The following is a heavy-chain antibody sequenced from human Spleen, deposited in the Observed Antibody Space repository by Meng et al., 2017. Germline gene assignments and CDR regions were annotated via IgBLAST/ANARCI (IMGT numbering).Heavy chain of an antibody. CDR3: ARAPGYSSGWYLCY. Sequence: GGSLRLSCAASGFPFSSYGVHWVRQAPGKGLEWVAVVWDDGSNKYYADSVKGRFTISRDNSQNTLYLQMNSLRAEDTAVYYCARAPGYSSGWYLCYWGQGTLVTVSS. V-gene: IGHV3-33*01. CDR1: GFPFSSYG. J-gene: IGHJ4*02. D-gene: IGHD6-19*01. CDR2: VWDDGSNK.